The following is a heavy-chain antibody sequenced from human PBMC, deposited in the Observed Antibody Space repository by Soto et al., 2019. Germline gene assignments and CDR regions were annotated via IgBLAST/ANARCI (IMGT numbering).Heavy chain of an antibody. D-gene: IGHD1-26*01. CDR2: LIGFGTST. V-gene: IGHV3-23*05. CDR3: AKDRQDSGAYEAGIVPFDH. Sequence: PGGSLRLSSVASGFTFISFAMSWVRQAPEKGLDWVSGLIGFGTSTYYADSVKGRFTITRDNSKRTVYLQMNSPTVDDTAVYYCAKDRQDSGAYEAGIVPFDHWGQGALVTVSS. J-gene: IGHJ4*02. CDR1: GFTFISFA.